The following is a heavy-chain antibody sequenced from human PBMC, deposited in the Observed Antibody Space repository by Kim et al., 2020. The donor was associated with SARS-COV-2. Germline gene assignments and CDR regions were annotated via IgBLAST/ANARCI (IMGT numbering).Heavy chain of an antibody. CDR3: AQRRTSGWLREDFDF. V-gene: IGHV3-23*01. CDR1: GFTFSTYG. CDR2: ISGCGKST. D-gene: IGHD6-19*01. Sequence: GGSLRLSCVASGFTFSTYGMSWVRQAPGKGPEWVSVISGCGKSTYYLDSVKGRFTVSRDNSTNTVYLYMNGLTADDTAVYFCAQRRTSGWLREDFDFWGQGTVVAVSS. J-gene: IGHJ4*02.